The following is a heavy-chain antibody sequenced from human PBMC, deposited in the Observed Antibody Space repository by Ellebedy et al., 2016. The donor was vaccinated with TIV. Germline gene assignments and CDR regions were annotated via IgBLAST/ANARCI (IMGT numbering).Heavy chain of an antibody. CDR3: AREIDSPDAYCSGESCYPDY. CDR1: GFTLSNYA. D-gene: IGHD2-15*01. Sequence: GGSLRLSCVASGFTLSNYAMHWVRQAPGKGLEWVAVISYDGSNSHYADSVKGRFTISRDNSKNTQYLQMNSLRAEDTAVYYCAREIDSPDAYCSGESCYPDYWGQGTLVTVSS. J-gene: IGHJ4*02. V-gene: IGHV3-30-3*01. CDR2: ISYDGSNS.